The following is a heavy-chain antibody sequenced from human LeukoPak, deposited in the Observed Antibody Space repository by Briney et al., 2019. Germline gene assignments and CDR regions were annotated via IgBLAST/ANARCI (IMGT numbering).Heavy chain of an antibody. D-gene: IGHD6-13*01. CDR1: GGSMSSENEY. J-gene: IGHJ4*02. CDR3: ARVTGYMVEDYFDY. Sequence: PSETLSLTCSVSGGSMSSENEYWGWIRQTPGKGLEWIGSVYNTGSTDYNPSLKRRFSISIDTSKNQFSLRLSSVTAADTALYYCARVTGYMVEDYFDYWGQGTLVTVSS. CDR2: VYNTGST. V-gene: IGHV4-39*07.